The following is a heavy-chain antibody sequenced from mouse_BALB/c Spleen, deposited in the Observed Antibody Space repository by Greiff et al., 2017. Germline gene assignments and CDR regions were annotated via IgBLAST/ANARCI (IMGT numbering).Heavy chain of an antibody. CDR2: IDPETGGT. CDR3: TKDDYEGNYYAMDY. CDR1: GYTFTDYE. Sequence: QVQLQQSGAELVRPGASVTLSCKASGYTFTDYEMHWVKQTPVHGLEWIGAIDPETGGTAYNQKFKGKATLTADKSSSTAYMELRSLTSEDSAVYYCTKDDYEGNYYAMDYWGQGTSVTVSS. D-gene: IGHD2-4*01. V-gene: IGHV1-15*01. J-gene: IGHJ4*01.